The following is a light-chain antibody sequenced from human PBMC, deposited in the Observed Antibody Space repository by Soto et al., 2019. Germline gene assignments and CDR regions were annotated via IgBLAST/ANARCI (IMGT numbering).Light chain of an antibody. J-gene: IGLJ2*01. CDR1: SSDVGGYNY. CDR3: SSYTTGSTLL. V-gene: IGLV2-14*01. CDR2: DVS. Sequence: QSALTQPASVSGSPGQSITISCTGTSSDVGGYNYVSWYQQHPGKAPKLMIYDVSSRPSGVSNRFSGSKSGNTASLTISWLQAEDEADYYCSSYTTGSTLLFGGGTKLTVL.